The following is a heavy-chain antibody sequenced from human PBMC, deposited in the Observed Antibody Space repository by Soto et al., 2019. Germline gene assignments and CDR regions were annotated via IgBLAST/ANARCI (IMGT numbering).Heavy chain of an antibody. D-gene: IGHD3-3*01. J-gene: IGHJ6*02. CDR2: TYYRSKWYN. CDR3: ARGQRITIFGVVMLRRMDV. V-gene: IGHV6-1*01. CDR1: GESVSSNSAA. Sequence: SETLSLTCAISGESVSSNSAAWNWIRHSPSRGLEWLGRTYYRSKWYNDYAVSVKSRITINPDASKNQFSLQLNSVTPEDTAVYYCARGQRITIFGVVMLRRMDVWGQGTTVTVSS.